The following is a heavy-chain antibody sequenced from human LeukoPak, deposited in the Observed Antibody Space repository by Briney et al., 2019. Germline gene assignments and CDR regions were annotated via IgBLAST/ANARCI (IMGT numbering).Heavy chain of an antibody. V-gene: IGHV4-30-4*07. CDR2: IYYSGST. J-gene: IGHJ5*02. D-gene: IGHD3-9*01. Sequence: SETLSLTCAVSGGSISSGGYSWSWIRQPPGKGLEWIGYIYYSGSTYYNPSLKSRVTMSVDTSKNQFSLKLSSVTAADTAVYCCARVGYFDWLDWFDPWGQGTLVTVSS. CDR3: ARVGYFDWLDWFDP. CDR1: GGSISSGGYS.